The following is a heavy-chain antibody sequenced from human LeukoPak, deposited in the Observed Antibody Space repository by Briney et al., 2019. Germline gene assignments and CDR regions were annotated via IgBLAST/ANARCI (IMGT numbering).Heavy chain of an antibody. CDR1: GFTVSSNF. D-gene: IGHD2-8*01. CDR2: IYSGGNT. J-gene: IGHJ1*01. V-gene: IGHV3-53*01. CDR3: ASMYFSQYLQH. Sequence: GGSLRLSCAASGFTVSSNFMGWVRQPPGKGLEWVSVIYSGGNTYYADSVKGRFTISRDNSKNTLYLQMNSLRAEDTAVYYCASMYFSQYLQHWGQGTLVTVSS.